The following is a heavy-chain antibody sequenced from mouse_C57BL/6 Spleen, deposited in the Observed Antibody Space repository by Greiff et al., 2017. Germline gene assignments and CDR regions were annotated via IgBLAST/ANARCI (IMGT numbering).Heavy chain of an antibody. V-gene: IGHV1-76*01. CDR1: GYTFTDYY. CDR2: IYPGSGNT. CDR3: AREEVDGYYGFAY. Sequence: QVQLQQSGAELVRPGASVKLSCKASGYTFTDYYINWVKQRPGQGLEWIARIYPGSGNTYYNEKFKGKATLTAEKSSSTAYMQLSSLTSEDSAVYFCAREEVDGYYGFAYWGQGTLVTVSA. J-gene: IGHJ3*01. D-gene: IGHD2-3*01.